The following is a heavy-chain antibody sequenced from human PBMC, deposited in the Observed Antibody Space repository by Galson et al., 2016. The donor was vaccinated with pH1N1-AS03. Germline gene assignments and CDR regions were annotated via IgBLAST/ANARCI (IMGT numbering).Heavy chain of an antibody. V-gene: IGHV1-18*04. CDR2: ISGYDDDT. Sequence: SVKVSCKASGYTFSTYGVSWVRQAPGQGLEWMGWISGYDDDTNYAQNVAGRVTMTTDKSTSTVYMELRSLRSDDTAVYYCARDRGFRPDTFDIWGQGTMVTVSS. CDR1: GYTFSTYG. D-gene: IGHD2-15*01. CDR3: ARDRGFRPDTFDI. J-gene: IGHJ3*02.